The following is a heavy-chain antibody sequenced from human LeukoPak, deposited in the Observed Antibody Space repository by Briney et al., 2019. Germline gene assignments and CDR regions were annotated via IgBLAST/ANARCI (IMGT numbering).Heavy chain of an antibody. D-gene: IGHD1-1*01. CDR1: GGSISSGGYY. J-gene: IGHJ3*02. V-gene: IGHV4-31*03. Sequence: PSETLSLTCTVSGGSISSGGYYWSWIRQHPGKGLEWIGYIYYSGSTYYNPSLKSRVTISVDTSKNQFSLKLSSVTAADTAVYYWARGGDGTTGTTYGAFDIWGQGTKV. CDR3: ARGGDGTTGTTYGAFDI. CDR2: IYYSGST.